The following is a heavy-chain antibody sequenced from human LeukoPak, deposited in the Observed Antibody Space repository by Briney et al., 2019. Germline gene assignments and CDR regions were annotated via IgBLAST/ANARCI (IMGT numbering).Heavy chain of an antibody. CDR3: ARVGGYCSSTSCYGGDY. J-gene: IGHJ4*02. V-gene: IGHV1-69*13. CDR1: GGTFSSYA. CDR2: IIPIFGTA. Sequence: SVKVSCKASGGTFSSYAISWVRQAPGQGLEWMGGIIPIFGTANYAQKFQGRVTITADESTSTAYMELSSLRSEDTAVYYCARVGGYCSSTSCYGGDYWGQGTLVTVSS. D-gene: IGHD2-2*01.